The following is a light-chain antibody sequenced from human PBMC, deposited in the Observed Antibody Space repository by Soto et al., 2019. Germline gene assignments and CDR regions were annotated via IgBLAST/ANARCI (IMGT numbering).Light chain of an antibody. J-gene: IGKJ1*01. CDR1: HSLSSSH. CDR2: GDS. V-gene: IGKV3-20*01. Sequence: EIVLTQSPGTLSLSPGERATLSCRASHSLSSSHLAWYQHKPGQAPRLLIYGDSSRATGIPDRFSGSGSGTDFTLTISRLEPEDFAVYYCQQSGKTFGQGTKVEIK. CDR3: QQSGKT.